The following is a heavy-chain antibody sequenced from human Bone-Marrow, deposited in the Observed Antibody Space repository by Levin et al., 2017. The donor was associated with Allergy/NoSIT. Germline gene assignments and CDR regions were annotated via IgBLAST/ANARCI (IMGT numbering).Heavy chain of an antibody. CDR1: GFTVSSNY. Sequence: GGSLRLSCAASGFTVSSNYMSWVRQAPGKGLEWVSVIYSGGSTYYADSVKGRFTISRDNSKNTLYLQMNSLRAEDTAVYYCARSPPYCSGGSCYRVFDYWGQGTLVTVSS. CDR3: ARSPPYCSGGSCYRVFDY. CDR2: IYSGGST. J-gene: IGHJ4*02. D-gene: IGHD2-15*01. V-gene: IGHV3-53*01.